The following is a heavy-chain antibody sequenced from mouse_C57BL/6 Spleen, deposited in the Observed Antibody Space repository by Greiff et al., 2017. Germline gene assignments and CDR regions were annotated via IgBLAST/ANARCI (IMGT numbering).Heavy chain of an antibody. J-gene: IGHJ2*01. CDR3: ARGPLYNGSSYPDD. CDR2: IHPNSGST. Sequence: QVQLQQSGAELVKPGASVKLSCKASGYTFTSYWMHWVKQRPGQGLEWIGMIHPNSGSTNYNEKFKSKATLTVDKSSSTAYMQLSSLTSEDSAVYDCARGPLYNGSSYPDDWGEGTTLTVSS. CDR1: GYTFTSYW. D-gene: IGHD1-1*01. V-gene: IGHV1-64*01.